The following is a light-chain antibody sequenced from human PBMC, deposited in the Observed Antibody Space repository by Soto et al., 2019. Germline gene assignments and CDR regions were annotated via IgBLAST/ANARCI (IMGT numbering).Light chain of an antibody. CDR3: QSYDSSLSGSEV. CDR1: SSNIGAGYD. Sequence: QSVLTQPPSVSGAPGQRVTISCTGSSSNIGAGYDVHWYQQLPGTAPKLLIYGNGNRPSGVPDRFSGSKSGTSASLAITVLQAEDEADYYCQSYDSSLSGSEVFGTGTKLTVL. J-gene: IGLJ1*01. CDR2: GNG. V-gene: IGLV1-40*01.